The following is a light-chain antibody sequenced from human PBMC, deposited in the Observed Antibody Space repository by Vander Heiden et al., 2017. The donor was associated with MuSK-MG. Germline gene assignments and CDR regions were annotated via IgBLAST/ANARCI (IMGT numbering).Light chain of an antibody. V-gene: IGLV2-14*03. CDR1: SNDIGLYNY. CDR3: TSFSASNTLV. J-gene: IGLJ3*02. CDR2: EVT. Sequence: QSALTQPASVSGSPGPSITLSCTGTSNDIGLYNYVSWYQQHPDKAHKLMIFEVTKRPSGVSGRFSGSKSGNTASLTISGLQAEDEAAYYCTSFSASNTLVFGGGTRLTVL.